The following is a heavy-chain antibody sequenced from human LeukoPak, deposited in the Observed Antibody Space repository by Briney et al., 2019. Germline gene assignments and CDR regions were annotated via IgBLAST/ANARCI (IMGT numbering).Heavy chain of an antibody. CDR3: ARDYCSSTSCYLVN. CDR1: GFTFSSYS. J-gene: IGHJ4*02. Sequence: PGGSLRLSCAASGFTFSSYSMNWVRQAPGKGLEWVTSISSSSSYIYYADSVKGRFTISRDNAKNSLYLQMNSLRAEDTAVYYCARDYCSSTSCYLVNWGQGTLVTVSS. D-gene: IGHD2-2*01. V-gene: IGHV3-21*01. CDR2: ISSSSSYI.